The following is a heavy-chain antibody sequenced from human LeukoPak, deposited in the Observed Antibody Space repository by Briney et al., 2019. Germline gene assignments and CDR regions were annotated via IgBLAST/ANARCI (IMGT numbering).Heavy chain of an antibody. D-gene: IGHD6-13*01. CDR3: AKDYRYAIAAPGRQYNWFDS. J-gene: IGHJ5*01. CDR1: GFTFSSYA. V-gene: IGHV3-23*01. CDR2: ISGSGGNT. Sequence: GSLRLSCAASGFTFSSYAMSWVRQAPGKGLEWVSAISGSGGNTYYADSVQGRFTISRDKSKDTLYLQMNSLRAEDTAVYFCAKDYRYAIAAPGRQYNWFDSWGQGTLVTVSS.